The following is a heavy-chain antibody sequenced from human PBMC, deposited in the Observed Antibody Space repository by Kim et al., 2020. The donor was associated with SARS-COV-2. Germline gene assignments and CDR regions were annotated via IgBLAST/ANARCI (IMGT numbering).Heavy chain of an antibody. CDR3: ARAERLGAAPKYYYGSGSHLAS. Sequence: SVKVSCKASGGTFSSYAISWVRQAPGQGLEWMGGIIPIFGTANYAQKFQGRVTITADESTSTAYMELSSLRSEDTAVYYCARAERLGAAPKYYYGSGSHLASWGQGTLVTVSS. CDR1: GGTFSSYA. D-gene: IGHD3-10*01. J-gene: IGHJ5*01. V-gene: IGHV1-69*13. CDR2: IIPIFGTA.